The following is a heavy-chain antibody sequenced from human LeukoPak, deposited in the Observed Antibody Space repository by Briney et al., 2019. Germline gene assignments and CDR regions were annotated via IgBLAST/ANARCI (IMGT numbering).Heavy chain of an antibody. V-gene: IGHV3-23*01. D-gene: IGHD2-15*01. CDR1: GFTFSSYA. CDR2: ISGSGGST. J-gene: IGHJ4*02. Sequence: PGGSLRLSCAASGFTFSSYAMSWVRQAPGKGLEWVSAISGSGGSTYYADSVKGRFTISRDNSKNTLYLQMKSQRAEDTAVNYCAKDDSAGPLVDWGQGTLVTVSS. CDR3: AKDDSAGPLVD.